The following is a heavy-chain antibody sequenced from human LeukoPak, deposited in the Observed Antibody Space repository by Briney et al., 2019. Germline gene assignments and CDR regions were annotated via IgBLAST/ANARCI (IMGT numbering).Heavy chain of an antibody. CDR2: INPSDGST. Sequence: ASVKVSCKASGYTFTGYYMHWVRQAPGQGLEWMGVINPSDGSTNYAQKYQDRVTMTRDTSTRTVYMQLSSLRSDDTAVYYCARGGPQYYYDSSGYYSLDYWGQGTLVTVSS. V-gene: IGHV1-46*01. CDR3: ARGGPQYYYDSSGYYSLDY. D-gene: IGHD3-22*01. CDR1: GYTFTGYY. J-gene: IGHJ4*02.